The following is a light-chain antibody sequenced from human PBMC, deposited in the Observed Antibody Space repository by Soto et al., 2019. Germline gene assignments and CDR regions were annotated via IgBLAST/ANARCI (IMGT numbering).Light chain of an antibody. J-gene: IGLJ1*01. CDR3: CSYGGSSTYV. CDR2: EGS. CDR1: SSDVGGYKL. Sequence: QSALTQPASVSGSPGQSITISCTGTSSDVGGYKLVSWYQQHPGAAPKLTIYEGSKRPSGVSIRFSASRSGNTASLTISGLQAEDEADYYCCSYGGSSTYVFGTGTKLTVL. V-gene: IGLV2-23*01.